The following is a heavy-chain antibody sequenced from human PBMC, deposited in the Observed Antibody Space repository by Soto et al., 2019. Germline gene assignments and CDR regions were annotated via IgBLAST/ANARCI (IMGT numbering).Heavy chain of an antibody. CDR2: IQSKTDGGTT. Sequence: GGSLRLSCAASGFTFSNAWMSWVRQAPGKGLEWVGRIQSKTDGGTTDYAAPVRGRFTISRDDSKGTLYLQMNSLKTEDTAVYYCTTVCSLTRCYEVYGERWGQGTLVTVSS. CDR1: GFTFSNAW. D-gene: IGHD4-17*01. V-gene: IGHV3-15*01. J-gene: IGHJ4*02. CDR3: TTVCSLTRCYEVYGER.